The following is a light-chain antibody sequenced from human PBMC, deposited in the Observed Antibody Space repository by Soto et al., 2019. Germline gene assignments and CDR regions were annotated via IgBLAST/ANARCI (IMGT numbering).Light chain of an antibody. V-gene: IGKV1-33*01. J-gene: IGKJ4*01. CDR3: QQYHYLLS. Sequence: DIQRTQSPSSLSASVGDRVTITCQASQDISKHLNWCQQKSGRDPKVLIYTASNLGTGVQSRFSGSGSGTDFTLTINSLQPEDIATYYCQQYHYLLSFGGGTKVEI. CDR2: TAS. CDR1: QDISKH.